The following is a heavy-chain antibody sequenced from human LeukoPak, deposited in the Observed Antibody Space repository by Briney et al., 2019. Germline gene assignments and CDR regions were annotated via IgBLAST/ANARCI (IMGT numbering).Heavy chain of an antibody. CDR1: GFTFGTYV. D-gene: IGHD2-15*01. CDR2: VSFDGSNK. Sequence: GGSLRLSCAASGFTFGTYVVHWVRQAPGKGLEWVAFVSFDGSNKYYADSVKARFTISRDNYKDTLYLQLNSLRAEDTAVYYCARYQVASVVTGVIAWGPKKRPFNSHGVDVWGQGTTVIVSS. CDR3: ARYQVASVVTGVIAWGPKKRPFNSHGVDV. V-gene: IGHV3-30-3*01. J-gene: IGHJ6*02.